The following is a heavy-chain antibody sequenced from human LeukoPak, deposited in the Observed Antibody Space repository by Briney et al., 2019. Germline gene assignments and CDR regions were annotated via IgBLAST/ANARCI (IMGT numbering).Heavy chain of an antibody. CDR1: GYTFTSYG. Sequence: WASVTVSCTASGYTFTSYGISWVRQAPGQGLEWMGWISAYNGNTNYAQKLQGRVTMTTDTSTSTAYMELRSLRSDDTAVYYCARGEYYDSSGYYWGESFDYWGQGTLVTVSS. CDR3: ARGEYYDSSGYYWGESFDY. D-gene: IGHD3-22*01. J-gene: IGHJ4*02. CDR2: ISAYNGNT. V-gene: IGHV1-18*01.